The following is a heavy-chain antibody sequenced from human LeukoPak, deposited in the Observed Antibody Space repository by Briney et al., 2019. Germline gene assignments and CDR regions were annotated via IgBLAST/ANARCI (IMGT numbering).Heavy chain of an antibody. D-gene: IGHD5-12*01. V-gene: IGHV3-15*01. J-gene: IGHJ3*02. CDR3: TTGESGIVTTIRIEPDAFDI. Sequence: GGSLRLSCADSGFTFSIAWVSWVRDVAGKGLEWGGRIKSKIDGGTTDYAAPVKGRFTSSSNDSKNTLYMQMNRLKTEDTAVYYCTTGESGIVTTIRIEPDAFDIWGQGTMVTVSS. CDR1: GFTFSIAW. CDR2: IKSKIDGGTT.